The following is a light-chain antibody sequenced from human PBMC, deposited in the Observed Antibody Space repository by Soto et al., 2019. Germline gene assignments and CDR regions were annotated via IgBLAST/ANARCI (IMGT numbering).Light chain of an antibody. J-gene: IGLJ2*01. V-gene: IGLV3-21*01. CDR1: NVGSRS. Sequence: SYELTQPPSVSVAPGETARISCGGNNVGSRSVHWYQQKPGQAPFFVIYYDSDRPSGIPERFSGSNSGNTATLIISRVEAGDEADYYCQVWEATGDQVVFGGGTQLTVL. CDR3: QVWEATGDQVV. CDR2: YDS.